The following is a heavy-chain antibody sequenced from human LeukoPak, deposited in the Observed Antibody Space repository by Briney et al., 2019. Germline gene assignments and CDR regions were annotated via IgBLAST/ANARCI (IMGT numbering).Heavy chain of an antibody. D-gene: IGHD5-18*01. CDR1: GYTFTSYA. Sequence: GASVKVSCKASGYTFTSYAISWVRQAPGQGLEWMGGIIPIFGTANYAQKFQGRVTITADESTSTAYMELSSLRSEDTAVYYCARLGRWQLWSPFDYWGQGTLVTVSS. V-gene: IGHV1-69*13. CDR2: IIPIFGTA. J-gene: IGHJ4*02. CDR3: ARLGRWQLWSPFDY.